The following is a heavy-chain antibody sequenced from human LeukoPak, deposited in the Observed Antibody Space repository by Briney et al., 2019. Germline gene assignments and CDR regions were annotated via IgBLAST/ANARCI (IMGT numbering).Heavy chain of an antibody. J-gene: IGHJ4*02. V-gene: IGHV1-2*02. CDR2: INPHSGGT. D-gene: IGHD2-2*01. CDR3: ARANALYCSSTSCLFDY. Sequence: ASVKVSCKPSGYTFTDYYIHWVRQAPGQGHEWMAWINPHSGGTYYAQNFHDRITLNRDTSISTAYMELSRLRSDDTAIYYCARANALYCSSTSCLFDYWGQGTLVTVSS. CDR1: GYTFTDYY.